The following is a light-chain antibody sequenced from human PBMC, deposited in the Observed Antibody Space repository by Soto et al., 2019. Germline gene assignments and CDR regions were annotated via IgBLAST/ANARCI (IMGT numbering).Light chain of an antibody. CDR1: QSISTK. J-gene: IGKJ5*01. CDR3: QEYNRWPPIT. Sequence: IVMTQSPATLSVSPGGRATLSCRASQSISTKLAWYQQKPGQAPRLLIYGASTRAPGIPVRFSGSGSGTEFTLTITSLQSEDFAVYYCQEYNRWPPITFGQGTRLEIK. V-gene: IGKV3-15*01. CDR2: GAS.